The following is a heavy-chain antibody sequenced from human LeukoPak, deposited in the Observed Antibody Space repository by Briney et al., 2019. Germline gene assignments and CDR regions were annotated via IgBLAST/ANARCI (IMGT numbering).Heavy chain of an antibody. CDR3: ARQPIEYSSSSGNYYYYYMDV. V-gene: IGHV3-23*01. CDR1: GFTFGDFA. CDR2: QSDTGYYR. J-gene: IGHJ6*03. Sequence: GGSLRLSCTGSGFTFGDFAMSWVRQAPGKGLEWVSDQSDTGYYRNYADSAKGRFTISRDNSKNTLYLQMNSLRAEDTAVYYCARQPIEYSSSSGNYYYYYMDVWGKGTTVTVSS. D-gene: IGHD6-6*01.